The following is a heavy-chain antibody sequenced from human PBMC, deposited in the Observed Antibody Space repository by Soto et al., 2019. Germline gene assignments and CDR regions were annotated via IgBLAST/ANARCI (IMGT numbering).Heavy chain of an antibody. V-gene: IGHV3-74*01. D-gene: IGHD6-13*01. CDR2: INSDGSST. CDR3: ARGRWAAAGIPAYYFDY. J-gene: IGHJ4*02. CDR1: GFTFSSYW. Sequence: EVQLVESGGGLVQPGGSLRLSCAASGFTFSSYWMHWVRQAPGKGLVWVSRINSDGSSTSYADSVKGRFTISRDNAKNTLNLQMNSLRAEDTAVYYCARGRWAAAGIPAYYFDYWGQGTLVTVSS.